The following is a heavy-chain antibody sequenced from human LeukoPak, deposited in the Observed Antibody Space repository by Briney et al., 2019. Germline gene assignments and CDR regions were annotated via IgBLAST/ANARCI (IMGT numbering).Heavy chain of an antibody. J-gene: IGHJ4*02. V-gene: IGHV3-9*01. D-gene: IGHD6-19*01. CDR1: AFTFDDYA. CDR3: AKDSIAVAGPGAIDY. CDR2: ISWNSGSI. Sequence: PGRSLRLSCAASAFTFDDYAMHWVRQAPGKGLEWVSGISWNSGSIGYADSVKGRFTISRDNAKNSLYLQMNSLRAEDTALYYCAKDSIAVAGPGAIDYWGQGTLVTVSS.